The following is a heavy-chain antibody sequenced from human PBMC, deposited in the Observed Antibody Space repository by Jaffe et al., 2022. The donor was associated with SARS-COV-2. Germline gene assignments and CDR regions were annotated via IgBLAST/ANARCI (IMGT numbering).Heavy chain of an antibody. V-gene: IGHV5-51*01. CDR1: GYVFSTYW. CDR2: IYPGDSDA. Sequence: EVQLVQSGAEVKKPGESLKISCKASGYVFSTYWIGWVRQMPGKGLEWMGIIYPGDSDARYSPSFQGQVTMSADKSISTAYLQWSSLKASDTAMYYCARTYGSGSYYTQFDYWGQGTLVTVSS. D-gene: IGHD3-10*01. CDR3: ARTYGSGSYYTQFDY. J-gene: IGHJ4*02.